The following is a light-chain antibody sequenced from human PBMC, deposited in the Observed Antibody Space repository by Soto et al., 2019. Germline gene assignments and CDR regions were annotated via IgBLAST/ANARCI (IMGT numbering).Light chain of an antibody. CDR1: QSFNSIY. J-gene: IGKJ1*01. CDR2: GAS. V-gene: IGKV3-20*01. Sequence: EIVLTQSPGTLSLSPGERATLSCRASQSFNSIYLAWYQQKPGQAPRLLIYGASSRATGITDRFSGSGSGTDFTLTISRLEPEDFAVYYCHQYDSWTFGQGTKVEIK. CDR3: HQYDSWT.